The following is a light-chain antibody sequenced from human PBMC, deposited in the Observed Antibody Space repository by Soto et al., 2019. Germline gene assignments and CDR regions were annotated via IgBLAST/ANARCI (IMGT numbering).Light chain of an antibody. CDR2: RNN. CDR3: QSHDRDLNVYL. CDR1: TSSLGAGHD. J-gene: IGLJ1*01. V-gene: IGLV1-40*01. Sequence: QSVLTQPTSVSGSPRQRVTISCTWITSSLGAGHDVHWYQQLPGTAPKLLIYRNNNRPSGVPDRFSASTSGTSASLVITGLQAEDEADYYCQSHDRDLNVYLFGSGTKLTVL.